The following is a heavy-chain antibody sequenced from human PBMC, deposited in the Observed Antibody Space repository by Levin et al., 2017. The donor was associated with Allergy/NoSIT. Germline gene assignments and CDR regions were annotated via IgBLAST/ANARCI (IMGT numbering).Heavy chain of an antibody. Sequence: GESLKISCKGFGFSFSSYYIGWVRQMPGKGLEWMGILSPGDSDTKYNPSFQGLVTISVDKSISTAYLQWNSLKASDTAIYYCARSFRYHDYVWGSYPQAPFDSWGQGTLVTVSS. CDR1: GFSFSSYY. CDR2: LSPGDSDT. J-gene: IGHJ4*02. CDR3: ARSFRYHDYVWGSYPQAPFDS. D-gene: IGHD3-16*02. V-gene: IGHV5-51*01.